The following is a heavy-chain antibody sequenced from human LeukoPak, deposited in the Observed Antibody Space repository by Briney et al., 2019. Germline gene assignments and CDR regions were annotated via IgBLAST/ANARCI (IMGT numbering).Heavy chain of an antibody. CDR1: GYSFTSYW. CDR3: ARHRVGIYSRNHAFDI. D-gene: IGHD1-26*01. CDR2: IYPGDSDT. J-gene: IGHJ3*02. V-gene: IGHV5-51*01. Sequence: GESLKISCKGSGYSFTSYWIGWVRQMPGKGLEWMGIIYPGDSDTTYSPSFQGQVTISADKSISTAYLQWSSLKASDTAMYYCARHRVGIYSRNHAFDIWGQGTMVTVSS.